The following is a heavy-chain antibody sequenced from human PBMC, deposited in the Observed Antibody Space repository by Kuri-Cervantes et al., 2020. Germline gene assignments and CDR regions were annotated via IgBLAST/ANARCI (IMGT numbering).Heavy chain of an antibody. CDR1: GFTFSSYA. CDR3: TTGDIVVVPAAVLNYYFDY. CDR2: IYVSGST. J-gene: IGHJ4*02. D-gene: IGHD2-2*01. Sequence: GESLKISCAASGFTFSSYAMHWVRQAPGKGLEWVSVIYVSGSTSYIDSVKGRLTVSRDNSKNMVYLQMNSLKTEDTAVYYCTTGDIVVVPAAVLNYYFDYWGQGTLVTVSS. V-gene: IGHV3-53*01.